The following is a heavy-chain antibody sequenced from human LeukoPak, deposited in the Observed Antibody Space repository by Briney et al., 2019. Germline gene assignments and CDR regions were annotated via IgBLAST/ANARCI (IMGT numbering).Heavy chain of an antibody. J-gene: IGHJ4*02. V-gene: IGHV1-2*02. Sequence: ASVKVSCKASGYTFTGYYMHCVRQAPRQGLELMGWINPNSGGTNYAQKFQGRVTMTRNTSISTAYMELSRLRSDDTAVYYCARVGATTIYYWGQGTLVTVSS. CDR1: GYTFTGYY. CDR3: ARVGATTIYY. D-gene: IGHD1-26*01. CDR2: INPNSGGT.